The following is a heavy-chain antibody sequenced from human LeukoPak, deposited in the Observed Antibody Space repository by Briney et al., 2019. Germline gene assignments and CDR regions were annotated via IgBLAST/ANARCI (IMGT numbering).Heavy chain of an antibody. CDR2: INPGGSSI. Sequence: GGSLRLSCAASGFTFSSYWMHWVRQVPGKGLVWVARINPGGSSITYADSVKGRFTISRDNAKNTLYLQMDSLRAEDTGVYYCASSNQADDYWGQGTLVTVSS. V-gene: IGHV3-74*01. CDR1: GFTFSSYW. CDR3: ASSNQADDY. J-gene: IGHJ4*02. D-gene: IGHD1-14*01.